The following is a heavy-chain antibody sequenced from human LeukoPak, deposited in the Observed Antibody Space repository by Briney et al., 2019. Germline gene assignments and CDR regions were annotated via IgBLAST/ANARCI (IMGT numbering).Heavy chain of an antibody. CDR3: ARVGYCSGGSCYSGEQPWFDP. V-gene: IGHV3-11*01. CDR1: GFTFTNYW. J-gene: IGHJ5*02. CDR2: ISSSGSTI. Sequence: PGGSLRLSCAASGFTFTNYWMSWVRQAPGKGLEWVSYISSSGSTIYYADSVKGRFTISRDNAKNSLYLQMNSLRAEDTAVYYCARVGYCSGGSCYSGEQPWFDPWGQGTLVTVSS. D-gene: IGHD2-15*01.